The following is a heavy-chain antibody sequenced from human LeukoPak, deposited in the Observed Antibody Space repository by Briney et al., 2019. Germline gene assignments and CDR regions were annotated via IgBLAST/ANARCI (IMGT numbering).Heavy chain of an antibody. J-gene: IGHJ6*02. Sequence: PSETLSLTCTVSGGSISSSSYYWGWIRQPPGKGLEWIGSIYYSGSTYYNPSLKSRLTMSVDTSRNQISLKLSSVTAADTAVYYCARGCGIFGIVSCAMDVWGQGTTVTVSS. V-gene: IGHV4-39*07. CDR3: ARGCGIFGIVSCAMDV. CDR1: GGSISSSSYY. D-gene: IGHD3-3*01. CDR2: IYYSGST.